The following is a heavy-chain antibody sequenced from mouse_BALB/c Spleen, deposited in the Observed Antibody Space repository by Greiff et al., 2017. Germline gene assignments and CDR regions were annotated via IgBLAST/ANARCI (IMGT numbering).Heavy chain of an antibody. Sequence: EVQRVESGGGLVQPGGSRKLSCAASGFTFSSFGMHWVRQAPEKGLEWVAYISSGSSTIYYADTVKGRFTISRDNPKNTLFLQMTSLRSEDTAMYYCVRGYYGSSHYAMDYWGQGTSVTVSS. CDR1: GFTFSSFG. J-gene: IGHJ4*01. D-gene: IGHD1-1*01. CDR3: VRGYYGSSHYAMDY. V-gene: IGHV5-17*02. CDR2: ISSGSSTI.